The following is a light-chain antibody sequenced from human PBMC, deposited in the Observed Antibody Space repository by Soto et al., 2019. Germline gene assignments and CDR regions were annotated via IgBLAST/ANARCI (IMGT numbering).Light chain of an antibody. CDR2: DAS. J-gene: IGKJ2*01. Sequence: EIVLTQSPATLSLSPGERATLSCRAGQSVATSLAWYQQRPGQAPRLLIYDASNRATGIPARFSGSGSGTDFTLTISSLEPEDFAVYYCQQRINWPLYTFGPGTKLEIK. V-gene: IGKV3-11*01. CDR1: QSVATS. CDR3: QQRINWPLYT.